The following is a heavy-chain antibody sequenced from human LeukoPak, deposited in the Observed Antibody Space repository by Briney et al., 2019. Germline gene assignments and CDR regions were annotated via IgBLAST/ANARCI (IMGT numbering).Heavy chain of an antibody. V-gene: IGHV3-74*01. D-gene: IGHD3-22*01. CDR3: AKYDNSGRAGGY. J-gene: IGHJ4*02. CDR2: INSDGSST. Sequence: GGSLRLSCAASGFTLSSYWMHWVRQAPGKGLVWVSRINSDGSSTSYAESVRGRFTISRDNAKNTLYLQMNSLRVEDTAMYYCAKYDNSGRAGGYWGQGTLVTVSS. CDR1: GFTLSSYW.